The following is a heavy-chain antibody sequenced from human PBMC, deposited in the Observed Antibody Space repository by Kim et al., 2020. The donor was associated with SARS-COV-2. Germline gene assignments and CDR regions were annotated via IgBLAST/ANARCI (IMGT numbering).Heavy chain of an antibody. J-gene: IGHJ5*02. CDR2: INHSGST. CDR3: ARGGKTAYSYGGYNWFDP. V-gene: IGHV4-34*01. CDR1: GGSFSGYY. D-gene: IGHD5-18*01. Sequence: SETLSLTCAVYGGSFSGYYWSWIRQPPGKGLEWIGEINHSGSTNYNPSLKSRVTISVDTSKNQFSLKLSSVTAADTAVYYCARGGKTAYSYGGYNWFDPWGQGTLVTVSS.